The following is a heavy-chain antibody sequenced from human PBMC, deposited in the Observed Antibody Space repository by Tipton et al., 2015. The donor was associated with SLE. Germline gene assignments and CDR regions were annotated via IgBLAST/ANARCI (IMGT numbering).Heavy chain of an antibody. V-gene: IGHV4-4*08. D-gene: IGHD4-17*01. J-gene: IGHJ3*02. Sequence: GLVKPSETLSLTCTVSGVSISSYYWSWIRQPPGKGLEWIGYIYTSGSTNYNPSLKSRVTISVDTSKNQFSLKLSSVTAADTAVYYCAREAATVNHDAFDIWGQGTMVTVSS. CDR1: GVSISSYY. CDR2: IYTSGST. CDR3: AREAATVNHDAFDI.